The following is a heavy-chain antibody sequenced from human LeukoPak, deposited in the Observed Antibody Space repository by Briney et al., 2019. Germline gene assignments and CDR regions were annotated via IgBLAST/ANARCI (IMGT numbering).Heavy chain of an antibody. J-gene: IGHJ4*02. CDR1: GDSISSGNY. CDR2: IYTSGST. Sequence: PSETLSLTCTVSGDSISSGNYWGWIRQPAGKGLEWIGRIYTSGSTNYNPSLKSRVTISVDTSKNQFSLKLSSVTAADTAVYYCAGTYTIFGVPIGDYWGQGTLVTVSS. V-gene: IGHV4-61*02. CDR3: AGTYTIFGVPIGDY. D-gene: IGHD3-3*01.